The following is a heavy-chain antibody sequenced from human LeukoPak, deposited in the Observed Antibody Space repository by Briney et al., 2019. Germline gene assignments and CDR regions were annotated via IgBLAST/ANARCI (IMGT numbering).Heavy chain of an antibody. CDR3: AKDAGGGERAT. CDR1: GFTFSSYG. J-gene: IGHJ5*02. D-gene: IGHD3-16*01. V-gene: IGHV3-33*06. CDR2: IWYDGSNK. Sequence: GGSLRLSCAASGFTFSSYGMHWVRQAPGKGLEWVAVIWYDGSNKYYADSVKGRFTISRDNSKNTLYLQMNSLRAEDTAVYYCAKDAGGGERATWGQGTLVTVSS.